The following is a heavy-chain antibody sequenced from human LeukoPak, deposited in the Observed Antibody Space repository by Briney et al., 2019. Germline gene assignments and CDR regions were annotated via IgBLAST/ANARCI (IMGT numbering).Heavy chain of an antibody. CDR1: GGSISSYY. D-gene: IGHD3-22*01. CDR2: IYHSGST. V-gene: IGHV4-4*07. Sequence: SETLSLTCTGSGGSISSYYWGWLRQPAGKGLEWIGRIYHSGSTNYNPSLKSRVTMSVVTSKNQFSLKLSSVTAADTAVYYCPGYYYDSSGYHFGYWGQGTLVTVSS. J-gene: IGHJ4*02. CDR3: PGYYYDSSGYHFGY.